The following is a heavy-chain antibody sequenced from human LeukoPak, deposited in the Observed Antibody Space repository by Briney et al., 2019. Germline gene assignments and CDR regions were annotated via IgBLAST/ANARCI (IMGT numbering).Heavy chain of an antibody. CDR3: AKGEAARPEDYYYYGMDV. J-gene: IGHJ6*02. CDR1: GFTFDDYA. CDR2: ISWNSGSI. V-gene: IGHV3-9*01. Sequence: GGSLRLSCAASGFTFDDYAMHWVRQAPGKGLEWVSGISWNSGSIGYADSVKGRFTISRDNAKNSLYLQMNSLRAEDTALYYCAKGEAARPEDYYYYGMDVWGQGTAVTVSS. D-gene: IGHD6-6*01.